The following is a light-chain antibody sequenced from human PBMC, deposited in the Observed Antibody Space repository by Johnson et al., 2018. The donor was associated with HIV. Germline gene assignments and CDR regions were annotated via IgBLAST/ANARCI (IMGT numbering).Light chain of an antibody. Sequence: QSVLTQLPSVSWTPGQRVILSCSGTTSSIGTNTVSWYQQLPGTAPKVLIYKNDQRPSGVPDRFSGSKSGTSASLAISGLQAEDEGDFYCAAWDDSLNSYVFGAGTKVTIL. CDR2: KND. CDR1: TSSIGTNT. J-gene: IGLJ1*01. CDR3: AAWDDSLNSYV. V-gene: IGLV1-44*01.